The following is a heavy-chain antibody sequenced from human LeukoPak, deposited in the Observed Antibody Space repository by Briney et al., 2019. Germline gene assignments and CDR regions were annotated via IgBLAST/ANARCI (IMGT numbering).Heavy chain of an antibody. V-gene: IGHV1-18*01. J-gene: IGHJ6*02. CDR2: INPNSGDT. D-gene: IGHD2-2*01. Sequence: ASVKVSCKASGGTFSSYAISWVRQAPGQGLEWMGRINPNSGDTNYAQKLQGRVTMTTDTSTSTAYMELRSLRSDDTAVYYCARVTPNIVVVPAAILEDYYYYYGMDVWGQGTTVTVSS. CDR1: GGTFSSYA. CDR3: ARVTPNIVVVPAAILEDYYYYYGMDV.